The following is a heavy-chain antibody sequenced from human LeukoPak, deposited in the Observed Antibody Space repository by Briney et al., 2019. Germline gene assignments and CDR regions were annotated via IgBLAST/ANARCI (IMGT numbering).Heavy chain of an antibody. CDR2: MNPDTTEI. CDR3: TRGGEILTHYKHIDY. D-gene: IGHD3-9*01. V-gene: IGHV1-8*01. CDR1: GYTFTRFD. Sequence: ASVKVSCMTSGYTFTRFDINWVRHAAGQGLELMGYMNPDTTEIGTTQNFQGRLSMTSDTSTNTAYMELRYLRSDDTAIYFCTRGGEILTHYKHIDYWGQGTQVTVSS. J-gene: IGHJ4*02.